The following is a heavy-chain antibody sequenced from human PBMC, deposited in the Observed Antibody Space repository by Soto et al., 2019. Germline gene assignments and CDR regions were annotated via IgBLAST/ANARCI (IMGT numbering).Heavy chain of an antibody. D-gene: IGHD3-10*01. CDR1: GGSFSGYY. CDR3: ARPLYYYGSGNDY. CDR2: INHSGST. J-gene: IGHJ4*02. V-gene: IGHV4-34*01. Sequence: QVQLQQWGAGLLKPSETLSLTCAVYGGSFSGYYWSWIRQPPGKGLEWIGEINHSGSTNYNPSLKSRVTGAVDTSKNQFSPKLSSVTAADTAVYYCARPLYYYGSGNDYWGQGTLVTVSS.